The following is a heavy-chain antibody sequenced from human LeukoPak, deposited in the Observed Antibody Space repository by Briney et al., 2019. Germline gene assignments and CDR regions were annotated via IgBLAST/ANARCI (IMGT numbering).Heavy chain of an antibody. J-gene: IGHJ4*02. V-gene: IGHV1-46*01. CDR3: ARDLGIAVAGTREGLDY. CDR1: GYTFTSYY. Sequence: ASVKVSCKAAGYTFTSYYMHWVRQAPGQGLEWMGIINPSGGSTSYAQKFQGRVTMTRDTSTSTVYMELSSLRSEDTAVYYCARDLGIAVAGTREGLDYWGQGTLVTVSS. CDR2: INPSGGST. D-gene: IGHD6-19*01.